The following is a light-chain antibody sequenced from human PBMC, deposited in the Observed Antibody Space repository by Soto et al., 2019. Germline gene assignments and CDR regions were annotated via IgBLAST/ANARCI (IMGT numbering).Light chain of an antibody. Sequence: DIQLTQAPSFQSASVGDRVTITCRASQGISSYLAWYQQKPGKAPKLLIHDASTLQTGVPSRFSGSGSGTEFTLTITSLQPEDFATYYCQQLNSYPRFTFGPGTKVDVK. CDR2: DAS. CDR3: QQLNSYPRFT. J-gene: IGKJ3*01. V-gene: IGKV1-9*01. CDR1: QGISSY.